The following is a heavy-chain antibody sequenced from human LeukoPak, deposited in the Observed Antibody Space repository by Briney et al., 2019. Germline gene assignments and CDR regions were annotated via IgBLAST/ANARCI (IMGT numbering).Heavy chain of an antibody. J-gene: IGHJ4*02. CDR1: GFTLSSYA. CDR3: AKVRWDHRELLLALDY. D-gene: IGHD1-26*01. V-gene: IGHV3-23*01. Sequence: PGGSLRLSCAASGFTLSSYAMSWVRQGPGKGLEWVSAISVSGNTYHADSVKGRFTISRDSYKNTLYLQMNSLRAEDTAVYYCAKVRWDHRELLLALDYWGQGTLVTVSS. CDR2: ISVSGNT.